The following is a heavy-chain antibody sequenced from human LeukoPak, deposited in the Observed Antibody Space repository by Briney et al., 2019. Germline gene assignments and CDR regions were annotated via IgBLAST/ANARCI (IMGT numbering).Heavy chain of an antibody. CDR1: GFAFSHYW. Sequence: GGSLRLSCAASGFAFSHYWMSWVRQAPGKGLEWLANIRQDGSDNYYVDSVKGRFTFSRDNARNSLYLQMNSLRAEDTAVYYCARVGSTSWYLDYWGQGTLATVSS. CDR3: ARVGSTSWYLDY. CDR2: IRQDGSDN. J-gene: IGHJ4*02. V-gene: IGHV3-7*01. D-gene: IGHD2-2*01.